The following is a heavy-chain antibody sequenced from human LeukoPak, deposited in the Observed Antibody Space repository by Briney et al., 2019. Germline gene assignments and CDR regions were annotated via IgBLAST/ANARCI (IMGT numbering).Heavy chain of an antibody. CDR1: GGSISSSTYY. CDR3: ARQAYSSNLGWFDP. J-gene: IGHJ5*02. V-gene: IGHV4-39*01. Sequence: PSETLSLTCSVSGGSISSSTYYWGWIRQPPGKGLEWIGNIYNSESTYYNPSLKSRVTISVDTSRNQFSLKLSSVTAADTGVYYCARQAYSSNLGWFDPWGQGTLVTVSS. D-gene: IGHD6-13*01. CDR2: IYNSEST.